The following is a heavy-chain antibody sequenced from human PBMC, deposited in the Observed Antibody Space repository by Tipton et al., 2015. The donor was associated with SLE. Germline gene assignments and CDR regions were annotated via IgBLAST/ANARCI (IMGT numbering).Heavy chain of an antibody. J-gene: IGHJ6*03. V-gene: IGHV4-59*12. D-gene: IGHD3-3*01. CDR3: ARDLAIFGVVPFNYMDI. CDR2: IYYTGGT. Sequence: TLSLTCTVTGGSISDFYWNWIRQSPGKGLEWIGYIYYTGGTDYNPALDRRVTLSFDMSKNQVSLKLNSVTAADTAVYYCARDLAIFGVVPFNYMDISGKGTTVTVSS. CDR1: GGSISDFY.